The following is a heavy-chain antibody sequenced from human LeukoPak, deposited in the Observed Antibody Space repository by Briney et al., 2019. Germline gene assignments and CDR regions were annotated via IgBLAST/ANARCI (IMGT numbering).Heavy chain of an antibody. Sequence: SETLSLTCTVSGGSISSYYWSWIRQPPGKGLEWIGYIYYSGSTNYNPSLKSRVTISVDTSKNQFSLKLSSVTAADTAVYYCARGSRTIFGVVIPFDYWGQGTLVTVSS. CDR1: GGSISSYY. CDR3: ARGSRTIFGVVIPFDY. J-gene: IGHJ4*02. V-gene: IGHV4-59*01. D-gene: IGHD3-3*01. CDR2: IYYSGST.